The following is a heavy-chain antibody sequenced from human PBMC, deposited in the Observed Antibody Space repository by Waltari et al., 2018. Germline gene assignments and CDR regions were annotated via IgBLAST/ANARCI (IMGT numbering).Heavy chain of an antibody. CDR3: ARGYRLWFGELQGGNYFDY. V-gene: IGHV4-59*08. Sequence: QVQLQESGPGLVKPSETLSLTCTVSGGSISSHYWSWIRQPPGKGLEWIGYIYYSGSTNYNPSLKSRVTISVDTSKNQFSLKLSSVTAADTAVYYCARGYRLWFGELQGGNYFDYWGQGTLVTVSS. CDR2: IYYSGST. D-gene: IGHD3-10*01. J-gene: IGHJ4*02. CDR1: GGSISSHY.